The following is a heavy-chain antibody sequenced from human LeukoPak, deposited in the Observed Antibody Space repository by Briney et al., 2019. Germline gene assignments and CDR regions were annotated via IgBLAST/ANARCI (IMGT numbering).Heavy chain of an antibody. V-gene: IGHV1-2*02. D-gene: IGHD6-19*01. CDR3: ARAGAVAGRVSYFDY. Sequence: ASVKVSCKASGYTFTVYYMHWVRQAPGQGLEWMGWINPNSGGTNYAQKFQGRVTMTRDTSISTAYMELSRLRSDDTAVYYCARAGAVAGRVSYFDYWGQGTLVTVSS. CDR2: INPNSGGT. CDR1: GYTFTVYY. J-gene: IGHJ4*02.